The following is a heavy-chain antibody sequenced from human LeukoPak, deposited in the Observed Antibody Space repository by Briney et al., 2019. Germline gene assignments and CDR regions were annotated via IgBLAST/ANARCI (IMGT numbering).Heavy chain of an antibody. D-gene: IGHD6-19*01. Sequence: SETLSLTCTASGGSISSYYWSWIRQPPGKGLEWIGYIYYSGSTNYNPSLKSRVTISVDTSKNQFSLKLSSVTAADTAVYYCARWAIAVAAHDYWGQGTLVTVSS. CDR1: GGSISSYY. V-gene: IGHV4-59*08. CDR3: ARWAIAVAAHDY. CDR2: IYYSGST. J-gene: IGHJ4*02.